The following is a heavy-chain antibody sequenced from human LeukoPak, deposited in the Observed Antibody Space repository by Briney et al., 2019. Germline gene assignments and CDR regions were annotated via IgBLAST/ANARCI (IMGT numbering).Heavy chain of an antibody. D-gene: IGHD2-21*02. CDR3: AKAATAIIYYFDN. Sequence: GGSLRLSCVVSGFTFNNYAMNWVRQAPGKGLEWVSSITGSGENTYYADSVKGRFTISRDNSKNTLYLQMKSLSAEDTAMYYCAKAATAIIYYFDNWGQGTLVTVSS. J-gene: IGHJ4*02. CDR1: GFTFNNYA. V-gene: IGHV3-23*01. CDR2: ITGSGENT.